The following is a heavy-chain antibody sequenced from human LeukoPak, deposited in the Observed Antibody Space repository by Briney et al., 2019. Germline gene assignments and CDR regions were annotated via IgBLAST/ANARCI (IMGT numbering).Heavy chain of an antibody. CDR3: ATSVAMLGRGMDV. CDR2: IYPGDSDT. V-gene: IGHV5-51*01. D-gene: IGHD3-10*02. CDR1: GYSFTSYW. J-gene: IGHJ6*02. Sequence: GESLKISCKGSGYSFTSYWIGWVRQMPGKGLEWMGIIYPGDSDTRYSPSFQGQVTISADKSISTAYLQWSSLKASDTAMYYCATSVAMLGRGMDVWGQGTTVTVSS.